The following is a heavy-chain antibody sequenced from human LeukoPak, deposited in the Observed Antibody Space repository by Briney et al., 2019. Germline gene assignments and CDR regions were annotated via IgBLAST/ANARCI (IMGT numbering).Heavy chain of an antibody. CDR2: VYYSGST. J-gene: IGHJ4*02. CDR3: ARGMREYSNSPSYY. V-gene: IGHV4-4*02. CDR1: GVSISSSEW. D-gene: IGHD6-6*01. Sequence: PSETLSLTCAVSGVSISSSEWWIWVRQPPGKGLEWIGSVYYSGSTYYNPSLKSRVTISVDTSKNHFSLNLRSVTAADTAMYYCARGMREYSNSPSYYWGQGTLVTVSS.